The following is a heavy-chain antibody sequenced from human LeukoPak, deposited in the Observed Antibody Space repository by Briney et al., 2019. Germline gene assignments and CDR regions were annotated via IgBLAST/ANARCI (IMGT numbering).Heavy chain of an antibody. J-gene: IGHJ4*02. CDR1: GFTFNSYA. CDR3: AKGGRNWSEIDY. CDR2: ISGGGGLT. V-gene: IGHV3-23*01. Sequence: AGGSLRLSCAASGFTFNSYAMSWVRQAPGKGLEWVSGISGGGGLTYYADSVKGQFTISRDHSKNTLHLQMHSLRADDTAVYYCAKGGRNWSEIDYWGQGTLVTVSS. D-gene: IGHD1-1*01.